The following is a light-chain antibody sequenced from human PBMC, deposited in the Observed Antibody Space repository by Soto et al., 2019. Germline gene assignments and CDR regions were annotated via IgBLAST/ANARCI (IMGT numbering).Light chain of an antibody. J-gene: IGKJ1*01. CDR3: QQSYSTPRT. CDR2: AAS. Sequence: DIKMTQSPSSLSASVGDEVTITCRASQTIMTYLNWYQLKPGKPPRIMIYAASSLQSGVPSRFSGSGSGTDCTLTISSLQPEDVATYYCQQSYSTPRTLGQGTKVDIK. CDR1: QTIMTY. V-gene: IGKV1-39*01.